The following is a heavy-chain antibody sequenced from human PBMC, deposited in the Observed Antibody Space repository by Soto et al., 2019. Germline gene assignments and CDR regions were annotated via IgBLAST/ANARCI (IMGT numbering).Heavy chain of an antibody. CDR2: IYSGGYT. D-gene: IGHD3-10*01. CDR3: ASHPGGGGY. V-gene: IGHV3-53*01. J-gene: IGHJ4*02. CDR1: GFTVSNNY. Sequence: EVQLVESGGGLIQPGGSLRLSCAVSGFTVSNNYMSWVRQAPGKGLEGVSVIYSGGYTAYGDSVKGRFTISRDNSKNTLYLQKNSLGAAAPPVFFWASHPGGGGYWGQGTLVTVSS.